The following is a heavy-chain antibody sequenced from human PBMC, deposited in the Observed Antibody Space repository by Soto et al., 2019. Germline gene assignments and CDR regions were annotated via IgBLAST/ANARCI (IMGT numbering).Heavy chain of an antibody. CDR3: ARHFGNYGDWAFDF. CDR1: GGSICSGGYY. D-gene: IGHD4-17*01. J-gene: IGHJ4*02. Sequence: TLSLTCTVSGGSICSGGYYWRWIRQHPGKGLEWIGYIYHSGRTYYNPSLRSRVTISVDTSRDQFSLNLNSVTAADTAVYYCARHFGNYGDWAFDFWGQGTRVTVSS. CDR2: IYHSGRT. V-gene: IGHV4-31*03.